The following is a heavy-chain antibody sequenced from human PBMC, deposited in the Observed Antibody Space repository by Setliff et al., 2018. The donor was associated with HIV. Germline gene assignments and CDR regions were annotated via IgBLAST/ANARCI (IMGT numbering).Heavy chain of an antibody. CDR1: ADIFDAKY. D-gene: IGHD3-3*01. CDR2: MHPNSGAT. CDR3: ATSTSRFFWNGFYQGGFGSRNSHSFEN. Sequence: RASVKVSCKASADIFDAKYIHWARQAPGQGLQWMGWMHPNSGATKYAQKFRDRVTLTGDTSISTASMELSSLKSDDTAMYYCATSTSRFFWNGFYQGGFGSRNSHSFENWGQGTLVTVSS. V-gene: IGHV1-2*02. J-gene: IGHJ4*02.